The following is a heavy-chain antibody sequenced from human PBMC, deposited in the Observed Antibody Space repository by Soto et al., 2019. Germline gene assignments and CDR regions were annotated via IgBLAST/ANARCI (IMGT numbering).Heavy chain of an antibody. Sequence: ASVKVSCKASGYTFTSYDINWVRQATGQGLEWMGWMNPNSGNTGYAQKFQGRVTMTRNTSISTAYMELSSLRSEDTAVYYCARVPPSPFTIFGVVIIPREFDPWGQGTLVTVSS. CDR1: GYTFTSYD. V-gene: IGHV1-8*01. CDR2: MNPNSGNT. J-gene: IGHJ5*02. D-gene: IGHD3-3*01. CDR3: ARVPPSPFTIFGVVIIPREFDP.